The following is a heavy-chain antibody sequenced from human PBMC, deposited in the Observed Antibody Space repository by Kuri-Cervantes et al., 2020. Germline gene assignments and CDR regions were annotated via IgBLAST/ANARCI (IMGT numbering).Heavy chain of an antibody. D-gene: IGHD2/OR15-2a*01. CDR2: IKSKTDGGTT. Sequence: ETLSLTCAASGFTFSNAWMSWVRQAPGKGLEWVGRIKSKTDGGTTDYAAPVKGRFTISRDDSKITLYLQMNSLKTEDTAVYYCTTDAPTSAFDYWGQGNPV. J-gene: IGHJ4*02. CDR1: GFTFSNAW. V-gene: IGHV3-15*01. CDR3: TTDAPTSAFDY.